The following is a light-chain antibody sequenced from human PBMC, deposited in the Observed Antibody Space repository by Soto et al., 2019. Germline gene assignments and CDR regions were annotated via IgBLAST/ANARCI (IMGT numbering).Light chain of an antibody. CDR2: EVI. CDR1: SSDVGGYEY. Sequence: QSVLTQPPSASGSPGQSVTISCTGSSSDVGGYEYVSWYQQHPGKAPKLIIYEVIKRPSGVPDRFSGSKSGNTASLTVSGLQAEDEADYYCAAWDDSTKSHVFGTGTKLTVL. J-gene: IGLJ1*01. V-gene: IGLV2-8*01. CDR3: AAWDDSTKSHV.